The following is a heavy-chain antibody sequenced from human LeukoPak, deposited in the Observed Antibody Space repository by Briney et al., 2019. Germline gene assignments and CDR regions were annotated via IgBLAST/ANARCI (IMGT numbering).Heavy chain of an antibody. V-gene: IGHV1-8*01. Sequence: ASVKVSCKASGYTFTSYDINWVRQATGQGLEWMGWMNPNSGNTGYAQKFQGRVTMTRNTSISTAYMELSSLRSEDTAVYYCARDGAAAGTEYYYYGMDVWGQGTTVTVSS. CDR1: GYTFTSYD. J-gene: IGHJ6*02. CDR3: ARDGAAAGTEYYYYGMDV. CDR2: MNPNSGNT. D-gene: IGHD6-13*01.